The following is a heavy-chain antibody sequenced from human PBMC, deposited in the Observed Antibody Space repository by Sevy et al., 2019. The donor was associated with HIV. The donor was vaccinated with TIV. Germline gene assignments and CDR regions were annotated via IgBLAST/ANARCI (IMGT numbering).Heavy chain of an antibody. CDR1: GASISSSGYY. Sequence: SETLSLTCTVSGASISSSGYYWGLIRQPPGKGLEWIASIRYSGETFYNPSLRSRVTISADTSKNQFSLQLSSVTAADMAIYFCAGPILTYNSGWSYYDYWGQGTVVTVSS. CDR3: AGPILTYNSGWSYYDY. D-gene: IGHD6-19*01. J-gene: IGHJ4*02. CDR2: IRYSGET. V-gene: IGHV4-39*01.